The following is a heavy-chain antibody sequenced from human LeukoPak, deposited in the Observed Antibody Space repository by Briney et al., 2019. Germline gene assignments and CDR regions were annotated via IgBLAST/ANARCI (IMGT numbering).Heavy chain of an antibody. CDR3: ARHVISAAIPLTFDY. CDR2: ISSSGSTI. V-gene: IGHV3-11*04. J-gene: IGHJ4*02. D-gene: IGHD2-2*02. CDR1: GFTFSDYY. Sequence: GGSLRLSCAASGFTFSDYYMSWIRQAPGKGLERVSYISSSGSTIYYADSVKGRFTISRDNAKNSLYLQMNSLRAEDTAVYYCARHVISAAIPLTFDYWGQGTLVTVSS.